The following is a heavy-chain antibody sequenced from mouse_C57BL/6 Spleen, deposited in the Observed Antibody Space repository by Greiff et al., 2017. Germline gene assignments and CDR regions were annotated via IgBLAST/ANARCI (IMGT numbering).Heavy chain of an antibody. J-gene: IGHJ3*01. CDR3: TRPYYDSSWFAY. V-gene: IGHV5-9-1*02. CDR1: GFTFSSYA. CDR2: ISSGGDYI. D-gene: IGHD2-4*01. Sequence: EVKLVESGEGLVKPGGSLKLSCAASGFTFSSYAMSWVRQTPEKRLEWVAYISSGGDYIYYADTVKGRFTISRDNARNTLYLQMSSLKSEDTAMYYCTRPYYDSSWFAYWGQGTLVTVSA.